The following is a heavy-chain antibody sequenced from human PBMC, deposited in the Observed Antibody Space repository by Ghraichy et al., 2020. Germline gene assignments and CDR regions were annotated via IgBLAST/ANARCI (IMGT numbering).Heavy chain of an antibody. CDR2: ISGSGGST. CDR3: AKDLGMRGVGATLDY. Sequence: GGSLRLSCAASGFTFSSYAMSWVRQAPGKGLEWVSAISGSGGSTYYADSVKGRFTISRDNSKNTLYLHINSLRVEDTAVYFCAKDLGMRGVGATLDYWGQGTPVTVSS. CDR1: GFTFSSYA. V-gene: IGHV3-23*01. J-gene: IGHJ4*02. D-gene: IGHD1-26*01.